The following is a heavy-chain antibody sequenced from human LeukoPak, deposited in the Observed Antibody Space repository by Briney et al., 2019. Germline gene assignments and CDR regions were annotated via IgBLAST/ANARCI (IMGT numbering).Heavy chain of an antibody. CDR2: ISSSGSTI. D-gene: IGHD3-22*01. CDR1: GFTFDDYG. V-gene: IGHV3-11*01. J-gene: IGHJ4*02. CDR3: ARDGGSGYYFYY. Sequence: GGSLRLSCAASGFTFDDYGMSWVRQAPGKGLEWVSYISSSGSTIYYADSVKGRFTISRDNAKNSLYLQMNSLRAEDTAVYYCARDGGSGYYFYYWGQGTLVTVSS.